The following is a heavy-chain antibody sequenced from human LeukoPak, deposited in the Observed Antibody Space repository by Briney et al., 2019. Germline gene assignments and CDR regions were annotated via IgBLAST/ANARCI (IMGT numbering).Heavy chain of an antibody. CDR3: ARGLGEQQPYYYYYYMDV. Sequence: GGSLRLSCAASGFTFSSYNMNWVRQAPGKGLEWLSYISSSGSTIYYADSVKGRFTISRDNAKNSLYLQMNSLRAEDTALYYCARGLGEQQPYYYYYYMDVWGKGTTVTVSS. CDR2: ISSSGSTI. J-gene: IGHJ6*03. D-gene: IGHD6-13*01. CDR1: GFTFSSYN. V-gene: IGHV3-48*04.